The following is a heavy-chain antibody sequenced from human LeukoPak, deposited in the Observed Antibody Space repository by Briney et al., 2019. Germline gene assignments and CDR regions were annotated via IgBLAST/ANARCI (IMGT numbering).Heavy chain of an antibody. CDR1: GYTFTSYA. J-gene: IGHJ6*02. Sequence: ASVKVSCKASGYTFTSYAMHWVRQAPGQRLEWMGWINAGNGNTKYSQKFQGRVTITRDTSASTAYMELSSLRSEDTAVYYCARLDCSGGSCYQYYYGTDVWGQGTTVTVSS. D-gene: IGHD2-15*01. CDR3: ARLDCSGGSCYQYYYGTDV. V-gene: IGHV1-3*01. CDR2: INAGNGNT.